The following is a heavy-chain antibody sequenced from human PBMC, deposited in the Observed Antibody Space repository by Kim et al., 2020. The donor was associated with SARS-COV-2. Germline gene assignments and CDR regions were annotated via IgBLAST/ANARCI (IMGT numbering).Heavy chain of an antibody. CDR3: ARDKVVVVAAEGPWYFDL. D-gene: IGHD2-15*01. CDR1: GGSISSGGYY. J-gene: IGHJ2*01. CDR2: IYYSGST. V-gene: IGHV4-31*03. Sequence: SETLSLTCTVSGGSISSGGYYWSWIRQHPGKGLEWIGYIYYSGSTYYNPSLKSRVTISVDTSKNQFSLKLSSVTAADTAVYYCARDKVVVVAAEGPWYFDLWGRGTLVTVSS.